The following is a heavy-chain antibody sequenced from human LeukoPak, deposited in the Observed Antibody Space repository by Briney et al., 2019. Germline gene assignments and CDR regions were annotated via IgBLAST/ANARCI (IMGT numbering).Heavy chain of an antibody. CDR1: GYKFTNNW. CDR3: ARHFGPDVRKEDFSF. D-gene: IGHD3-3*01. V-gene: IGHV5-51*01. CDR2: IFPGDSDT. J-gene: IGHJ4*02. Sequence: GESLKISCKASGYKFTNNWIAWVRQKPGKGLEWMGIIFPGDSDTRYSPSFQGQVTISVDKSISTAFLQWSSLKASDTAIYYCARHFGPDVRKEDFSFWGQGALISVSS.